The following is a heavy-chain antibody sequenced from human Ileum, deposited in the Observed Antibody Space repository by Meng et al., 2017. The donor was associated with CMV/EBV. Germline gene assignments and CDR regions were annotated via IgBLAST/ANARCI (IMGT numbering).Heavy chain of an antibody. D-gene: IGHD1-14*01. Sequence: GESLKISCAASGFTFSSYAMSWVRQAPGKGLEWVSAISGSGGSTYYADSVKGRCTISRDSAKNSIYLQMNSLRAEDTALYYCIGESQPGGCDYWGQGTLVTVSS. CDR3: IGESQPGGCDY. CDR1: GFTFSSYA. CDR2: ISGSGGST. J-gene: IGHJ4*02. V-gene: IGHV3-23*01.